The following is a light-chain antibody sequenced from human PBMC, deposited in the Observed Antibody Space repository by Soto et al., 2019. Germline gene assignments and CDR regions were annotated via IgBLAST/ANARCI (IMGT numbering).Light chain of an antibody. CDR2: WAS. Sequence: DTVMTQSPDSLAVSLGERATINCKSSQSVFHSANNMNYLAWYQQKPGQSPKLLISWASIRDSGVPDRFSCSGSGTDFTLTINSLQAEDAAVYYCQQFYNTPPYAFGQGTRLEIK. CDR3: QQFYNTPPYA. CDR1: QSVFHSANNMNY. V-gene: IGKV4-1*01. J-gene: IGKJ2*01.